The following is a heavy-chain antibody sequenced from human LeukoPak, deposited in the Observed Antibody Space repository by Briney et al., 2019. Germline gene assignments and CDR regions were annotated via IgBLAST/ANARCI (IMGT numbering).Heavy chain of an antibody. V-gene: IGHV4-38-2*01. CDR1: GYSTSSGYY. J-gene: IGHJ6*04. Sequence: PSETLSLTCAVSGYSTSSGYYWGWIRQPPGKGLEWIGSMSHNRGTYYNPSLKSRVTISMDTSKNQFSLRLSSVTAADTAVYYCASYYASGVSAYNYYGMDVWGKGTTVTVSS. CDR2: MSHNRGT. D-gene: IGHD3-10*01. CDR3: ASYYASGVSAYNYYGMDV.